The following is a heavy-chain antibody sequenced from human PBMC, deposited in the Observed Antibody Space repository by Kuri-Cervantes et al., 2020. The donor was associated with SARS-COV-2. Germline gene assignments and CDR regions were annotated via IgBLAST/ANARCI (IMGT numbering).Heavy chain of an antibody. J-gene: IGHJ4*02. CDR1: GFTFSRYG. CDR2: ISYDGSNK. CDR3: TRITIFGVVVSQ. Sequence: GGSLRLSCAASGFTFSRYGMPCVRQAPGKGLGWVAVISYDGSNKYYADSVEGRFTISRDDSKNTLYLQMNRRRAEDTAVYYCTRITIFGVVVSQWGQGNLVT. D-gene: IGHD3-3*01. V-gene: IGHV3-30*03.